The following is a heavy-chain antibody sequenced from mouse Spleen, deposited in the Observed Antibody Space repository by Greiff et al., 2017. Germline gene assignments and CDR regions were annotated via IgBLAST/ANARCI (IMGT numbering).Heavy chain of an antibody. V-gene: IGHV5-6-2*01. Sequence: DVMLVESGGGLVKLGGSLKLSCAASGFTFSSYYMSWVRQTPEKRLEWVATISNSGGSTYYPDSVKDRFTISRDNAKNTLYLQMSSLNSEDTAVYYCARVKGLWYFDVWGAGTTVTVSS. CDR2: ISNSGGST. CDR3: ARVKGLWYFDV. CDR1: GFTFSSYY. J-gene: IGHJ1*01.